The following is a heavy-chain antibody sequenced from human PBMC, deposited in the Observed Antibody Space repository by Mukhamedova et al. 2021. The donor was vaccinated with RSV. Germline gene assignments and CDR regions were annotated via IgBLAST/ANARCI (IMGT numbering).Heavy chain of an antibody. CDR3: AHRGMWAGSGFPIWFDP. CDR2: IYWDDDK. V-gene: IGHV2-5*02. J-gene: IGHJ5*02. Sequence: QPPGKALEWLALIYWDDDKRYSPSLKSRLTITKDTSKNQVVLTLTNMGPVDTATYYCAHRGMWAGSGFPIWFDPWGQGTLVTVSS. D-gene: IGHD3-10*01.